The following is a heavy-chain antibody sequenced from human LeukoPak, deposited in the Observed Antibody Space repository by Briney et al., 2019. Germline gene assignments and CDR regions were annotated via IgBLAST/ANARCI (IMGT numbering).Heavy chain of an antibody. J-gene: IGHJ4*02. CDR3: ASSFTIKDS. V-gene: IGHV3-74*01. Sequence: PGGSLRLSCASSAFTFSSYWMHWFRQAPGKGLVWGSRINPDGSSTIYADSVKGRFTISRDNAKKTLYLQMNSLRAEDTAVYYCASSFTIKDSWGQGTLVTVSS. CDR2: INPDGSST. CDR1: AFTFSSYW. D-gene: IGHD3-3*01.